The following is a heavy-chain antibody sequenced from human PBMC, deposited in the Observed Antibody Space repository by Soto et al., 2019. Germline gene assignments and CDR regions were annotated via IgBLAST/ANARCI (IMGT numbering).Heavy chain of an antibody. CDR2: IYYSGST. CDR3: AIPWFGELSFDY. Sequence: QLQLQESGPGLVKPSETLSLGCTVSGGSISSSSDYWGWIRQPPGKGLEWIGSIYYSGSTYYNPSLKSRVTISVDTSKNQFSLKLSSVTAADTAVYYCAIPWFGELSFDYWGQGTLVTVSS. J-gene: IGHJ4*02. V-gene: IGHV4-39*01. CDR1: GGSISSSSDY. D-gene: IGHD3-10*01.